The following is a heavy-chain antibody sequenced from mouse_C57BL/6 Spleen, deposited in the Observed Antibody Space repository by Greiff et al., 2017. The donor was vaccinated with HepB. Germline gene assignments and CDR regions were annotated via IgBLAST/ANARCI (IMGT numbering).Heavy chain of an antibody. D-gene: IGHD2-5*01. CDR2: INPYNGGT. Sequence: EVKLVESGPVLVKPGASVKMSCKASGYTFTDYYMNWVKQSHGKSLEWIGVINPYNGGTNYNQKFKGKATLTVDKSSSTAYMELNSLTSEDSAVYYCARGGSNYSFAYWGQGTLVTVSA. J-gene: IGHJ3*01. CDR1: GYTFTDYY. CDR3: ARGGSNYSFAY. V-gene: IGHV1-19*01.